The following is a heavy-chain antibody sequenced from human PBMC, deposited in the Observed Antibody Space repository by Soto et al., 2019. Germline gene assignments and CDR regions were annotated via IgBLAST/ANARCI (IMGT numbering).Heavy chain of an antibody. CDR2: ISFEGSKK. J-gene: IGHJ5*02. CDR3: AKGGSSSARYFDT. D-gene: IGHD6-6*01. CDR1: GFTFSGYG. V-gene: IGHV3-30*18. Sequence: QVQLVESGGGVVQPGRSLRLSCAASGFTFSGYGMHWVRQAPGKGLEWVAVISFEGSKKYYANSVEGRFTISRDNSKNTLFLQMNSLRAEDTAVYYCAKGGSSSARYFDTWGQGPLVTVSS.